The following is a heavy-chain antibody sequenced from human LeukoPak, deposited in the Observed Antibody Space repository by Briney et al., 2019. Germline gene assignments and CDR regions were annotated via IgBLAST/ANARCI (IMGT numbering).Heavy chain of an antibody. D-gene: IGHD1-26*01. CDR1: GGSISSYY. J-gene: IGHJ3*02. Sequence: SETLSLTCTVSGGSISSYYWSWIRQPPGKGLEWIGYIYYSGSTNYNPSLKSRVTISVDTSKNQFSLKLSSVTAADTAVYYCARGRLDSGSYFFDAFDIWGQGTMVTVSS. V-gene: IGHV4-59*01. CDR3: ARGRLDSGSYFFDAFDI. CDR2: IYYSGST.